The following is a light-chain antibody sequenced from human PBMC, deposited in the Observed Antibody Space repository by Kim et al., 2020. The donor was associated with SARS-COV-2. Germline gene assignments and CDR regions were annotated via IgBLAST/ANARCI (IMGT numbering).Light chain of an antibody. V-gene: IGLV3-9*01. CDR1: NIGSKN. CDR2: RDS. CDR3: QVWVNSTVV. Sequence: SYELTQPLSVSVALGQTARITCGGNNIGSKNVHWYQQKPGQAPVLVIYRDSNRPSGIPERLSGSNSGNTATLTISRAQAGDEADYYCQVWVNSTVVCGGG. J-gene: IGLJ2*01.